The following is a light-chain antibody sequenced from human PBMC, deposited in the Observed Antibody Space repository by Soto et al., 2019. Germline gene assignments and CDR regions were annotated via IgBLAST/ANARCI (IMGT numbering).Light chain of an antibody. CDR1: QTVSSSF. CDR3: QQRSNWPLT. V-gene: IGKV3D-20*02. J-gene: IGKJ5*01. Sequence: EIVLKQSPGTLSLSPGERATLSCRASQTVSSSFLAWYQQTPGQAPRLLIYAASSRATGIPDRFSGSGSGTDFTLTISSLEPEDFAVYYCQQRSNWPLTFGGGTRLEIK. CDR2: AAS.